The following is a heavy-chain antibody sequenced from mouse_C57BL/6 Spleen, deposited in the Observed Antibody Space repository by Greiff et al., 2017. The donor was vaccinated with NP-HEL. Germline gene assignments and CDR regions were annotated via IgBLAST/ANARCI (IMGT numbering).Heavy chain of an antibody. CDR1: GYTFTSYW. V-gene: IGHV1-64*01. CDR3: AGDYCSSHYYAMDY. J-gene: IGHJ4*01. Sequence: VQLQQPGAELVKPGASVKLSCKASGYTFTSYWMHWVKQRPGQGLEWIGMIYPYSGSTNYNEKFKSKATLTVDKSSSTAYMQLSSLTSEDSAVYYCAGDYCSSHYYAMDYWGQGTSVTVSS. CDR2: IYPYSGST. D-gene: IGHD1-1*01.